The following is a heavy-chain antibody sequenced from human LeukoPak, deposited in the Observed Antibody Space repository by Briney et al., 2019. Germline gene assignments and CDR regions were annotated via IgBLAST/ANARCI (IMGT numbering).Heavy chain of an antibody. J-gene: IGHJ4*02. V-gene: IGHV1-2*02. Sequence: ASVKVSCKASGYTFTGYYMHWVRQAPGHGLERMGWINPNSGGTNYAQKFQGRVTMTRDTSISTAYMELSRLRSDDTAVYYCARDETTVGYIVIAVAGTFDYWGQGTLVTVSS. CDR1: GYTFTGYY. D-gene: IGHD6-19*01. CDR3: ARDETTVGYIVIAVAGTFDY. CDR2: INPNSGGT.